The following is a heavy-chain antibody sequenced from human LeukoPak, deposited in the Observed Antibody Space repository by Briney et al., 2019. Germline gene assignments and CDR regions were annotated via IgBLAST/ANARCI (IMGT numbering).Heavy chain of an antibody. Sequence: SETLSLTCTVSGGSISSYYWSWIRQPPGKGLEWIGYTYYSGSTNYNPSLKSRVTISVDTSKNQFSLKLSSVTAADTAVYYCARVQGTMDYWGQGTLVTVSS. CDR3: ARVQGTMDY. CDR1: GGSISSYY. D-gene: IGHD3-10*01. V-gene: IGHV4-59*08. CDR2: TYYSGST. J-gene: IGHJ4*02.